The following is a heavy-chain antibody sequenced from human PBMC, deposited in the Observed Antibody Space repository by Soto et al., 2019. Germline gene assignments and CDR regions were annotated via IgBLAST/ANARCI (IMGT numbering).Heavy chain of an antibody. J-gene: IGHJ4*02. D-gene: IGHD3-22*01. CDR2: IHSSGTT. Sequence: QVQLQESGPGLVKPSETLSLTCAVSGASISVYYWNWIRQSPGKGLEWIGYIHSSGTTNYNPSLKSRVTLSLATSKSQFSVRLSSVTAADTAVYYCARLYYYETRRYFDYWGQGALVTVSS. CDR3: ARLYYYETRRYFDY. V-gene: IGHV4-59*01. CDR1: GASISVYY.